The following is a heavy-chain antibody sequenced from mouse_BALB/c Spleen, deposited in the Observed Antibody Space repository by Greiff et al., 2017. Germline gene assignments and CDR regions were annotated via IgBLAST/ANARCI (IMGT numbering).Heavy chain of an antibody. D-gene: IGHD1-2*01. Sequence: VKVVESGPGLVAPSQSLSITCTVSGFSLTGYGVNWVRQPPGKGLEWLGMIWGDGSTDYNSALKSRLSISKDNSKSQVFLKMNSLQTDDTARYYCARASLLRLDAMDYWGQGTSVTVSS. J-gene: IGHJ4*01. CDR1: GFSLTGYG. CDR3: ARASLLRLDAMDY. CDR2: IWGDGST. V-gene: IGHV2-6-7*01.